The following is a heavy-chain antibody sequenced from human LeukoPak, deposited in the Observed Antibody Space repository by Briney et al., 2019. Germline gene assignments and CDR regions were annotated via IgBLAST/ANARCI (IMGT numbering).Heavy chain of an antibody. CDR3: ARESYCSSTSCYEGYYYYYMDV. D-gene: IGHD2-2*01. CDR2: ISAYNGNT. Sequence: GASVKVSCKASGYTFTSYGISWVRQAPGQGLEWMGWISAYNGNTSYAQKLQGRVTMTTDTSTSTAYMELRSLRSDDTAVYYCARESYCSSTSCYEGYYYYYMDVWGKGTTVTVSS. CDR1: GYTFTSYG. J-gene: IGHJ6*03. V-gene: IGHV1-18*01.